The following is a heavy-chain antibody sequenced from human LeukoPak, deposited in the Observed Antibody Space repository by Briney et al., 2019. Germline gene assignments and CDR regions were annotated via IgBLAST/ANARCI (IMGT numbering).Heavy chain of an antibody. CDR2: ISYDGSNK. V-gene: IGHV3-30*18. D-gene: IGHD2-15*01. CDR3: AKDQGYGSYGDFDY. Sequence: GGSLRLSCAASGFTFSSYGMHWVRQAPGKGLEWVAVISYDGSNKYYADSVKGRFTISRDNSKNTLYLQMNSLRAEDTALYYCAKDQGYGSYGDFDYWGQGTLVTVSS. J-gene: IGHJ4*02. CDR1: GFTFSSYG.